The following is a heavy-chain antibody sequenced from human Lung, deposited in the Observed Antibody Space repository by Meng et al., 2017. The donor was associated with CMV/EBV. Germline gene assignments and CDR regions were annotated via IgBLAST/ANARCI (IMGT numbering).Heavy chain of an antibody. CDR3: SRGPSAGVWSGYHEY. CDR2: INPYSGDT. D-gene: IGHD3-3*01. V-gene: IGHV1-2*02. J-gene: IGHJ4*02. Sequence: ASXXVSXKASGYSFTDYYIHWVRLAPGQGLEWMGRINPYSGDTHFAQNFQGRVTMTRDTSISTAYMELTSLKSDDTAIDYYSRGPSAGVWSGYHEYWGQGALVTVSS. CDR1: GYSFTDYY.